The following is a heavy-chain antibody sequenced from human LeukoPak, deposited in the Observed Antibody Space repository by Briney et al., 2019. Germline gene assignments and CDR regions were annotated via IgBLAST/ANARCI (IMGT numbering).Heavy chain of an antibody. J-gene: IGHJ4*02. V-gene: IGHV4-61*02. D-gene: IGHD3-10*01. CDR3: ARGSMVRGVTNLDY. Sequence: SQTLSLTCTVSGGSISSGSYYWSWIRQPAGKGPEWIGRIYTSGSTNYNPSLKSRVTISVDTSKNQFSLKLSSVTAADTAVYYCARGSMVRGVTNLDYWGQGTLVTVSS. CDR2: IYTSGST. CDR1: GGSISSGSYY.